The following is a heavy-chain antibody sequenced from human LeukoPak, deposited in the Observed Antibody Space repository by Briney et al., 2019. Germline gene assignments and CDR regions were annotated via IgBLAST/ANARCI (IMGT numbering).Heavy chain of an antibody. CDR3: AREQGLQLWDY. V-gene: IGHV3-53*04. D-gene: IGHD5-18*01. CDR1: GFTVSSNY. CDR2: IYSGGST. Sequence: SGGSLRPSCAASGFTVSSNYMSWVRQAPGKGLEWVSVIYSGGSTYYADSVKGRSTISRHNSKNTLYLQMNSLRAEDTAVYYCAREQGLQLWDYWGQGTLVTVSS. J-gene: IGHJ4*02.